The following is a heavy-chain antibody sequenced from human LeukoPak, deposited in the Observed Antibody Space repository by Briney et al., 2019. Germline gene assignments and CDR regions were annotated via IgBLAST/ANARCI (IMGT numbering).Heavy chain of an antibody. CDR2: IYTSGST. CDR3: ATHSPQPYYYGSGSYPWYFDY. Sequence: SETLSLTCTVSGGSISSYYWSWIRQPAGKGLEWIGRIYTSGSTNYNPSLKSRVTMSVDTSKNQFSLKLSSVTAADTAVYYCATHSPQPYYYGSGSYPWYFDYWGQGTLVTVSS. CDR1: GGSISSYY. J-gene: IGHJ4*02. V-gene: IGHV4-4*07. D-gene: IGHD3-10*01.